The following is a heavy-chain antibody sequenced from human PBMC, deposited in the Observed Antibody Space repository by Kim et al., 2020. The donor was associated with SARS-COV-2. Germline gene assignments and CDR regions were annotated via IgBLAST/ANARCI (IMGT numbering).Heavy chain of an antibody. J-gene: IGHJ4*02. V-gene: IGHV4-34*01. CDR3: ARFIVGATGGFDY. D-gene: IGHD1-26*01. CDR1: GGSFSGYY. CDR2: INHSGST. Sequence: SETLSLTCAVYGGSFSGYYWSWIRQPPGKGLEWIGEINHSGSTNYNPSLKSRVTISVDTSKNQFSLKLSSVTAAATAVYYCARFIVGATGGFDYWGQGTL.